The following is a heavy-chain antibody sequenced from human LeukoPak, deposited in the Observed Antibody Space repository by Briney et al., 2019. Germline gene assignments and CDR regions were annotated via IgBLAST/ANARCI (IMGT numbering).Heavy chain of an antibody. J-gene: IGHJ4*02. D-gene: IGHD1-26*01. V-gene: IGHV4-59*01. Sequence: SETLSHTCTVSGGSISSYYWSWIRQPPGYGLEWIGYIYYSGSSNYNPSLKSRVTISVATSKNQFSLKLSSVTAADTAVYYCARGASGSYYLFDYWGEGTLVNVSS. CDR2: IYYSGSS. CDR3: ARGASGSYYLFDY. CDR1: GGSISSYY.